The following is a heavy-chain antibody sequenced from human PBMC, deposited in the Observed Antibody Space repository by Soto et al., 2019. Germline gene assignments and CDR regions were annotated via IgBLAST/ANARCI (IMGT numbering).Heavy chain of an antibody. D-gene: IGHD4-17*01. J-gene: IGHJ6*03. CDR3: ARPPPDHCDYYYYYYMDV. Sequence: EVQLVESGGGLVKPGGTLRPSCAATGFTFSSYSMNWVRQAPGKGLEWVSSISSSSSYIYYADSVKGRFTISRDNAKNSLYLQMNSLRAEDTAVYYCARPPPDHCDYYYYYYMDVWGKGTTVTVSS. V-gene: IGHV3-21*01. CDR2: ISSSSSYI. CDR1: GFTFSSYS.